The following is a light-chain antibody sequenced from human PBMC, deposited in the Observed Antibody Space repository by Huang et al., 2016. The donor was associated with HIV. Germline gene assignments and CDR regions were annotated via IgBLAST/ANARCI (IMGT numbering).Light chain of an antibody. Sequence: DIQMTQSPSSVSASVGDRVTIPCRASHDINNYLAWYQHKPGHAPKLLISAASTLQLGVPSRFSGSGSGRDFTLTISSLQPEDVATYYCQKYDSAPWTFDPGTKVEIK. J-gene: IGKJ1*01. V-gene: IGKV1-27*01. CDR1: HDINNY. CDR2: AAS. CDR3: QKYDSAPWT.